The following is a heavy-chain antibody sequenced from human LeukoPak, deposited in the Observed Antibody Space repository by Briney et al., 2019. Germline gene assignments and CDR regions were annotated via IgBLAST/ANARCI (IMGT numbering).Heavy chain of an antibody. V-gene: IGHV4-59*08. Sequence: SDTLSLTCTVSGGSISSYYWRWLRQPPGKGLEWIGYLYYSGSTNYNPSLKSRVTISVDTSKNQFSLKLSSVTAADTAVYYCARWGIAAAGPSFDYWGQGTLVTVSS. D-gene: IGHD6-13*01. CDR1: GGSISSYY. CDR2: LYYSGST. J-gene: IGHJ4*02. CDR3: ARWGIAAAGPSFDY.